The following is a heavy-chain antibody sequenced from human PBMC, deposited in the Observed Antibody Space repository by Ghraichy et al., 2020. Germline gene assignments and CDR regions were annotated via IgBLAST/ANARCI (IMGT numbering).Heavy chain of an antibody. CDR2: INHSGST. J-gene: IGHJ6*02. Sequence: SETLSLTCAVYGGSFSGYYWSWIRQPPGKGLEWIGEINHSGSTNYNPSLKSRVTISVDTSKNQFSLKLSSVTAADTAVYYCAREKRWLQLRRYYYGMDVWGQGTTVTVSS. D-gene: IGHD5-24*01. V-gene: IGHV4-34*01. CDR1: GGSFSGYY. CDR3: AREKRWLQLRRYYYGMDV.